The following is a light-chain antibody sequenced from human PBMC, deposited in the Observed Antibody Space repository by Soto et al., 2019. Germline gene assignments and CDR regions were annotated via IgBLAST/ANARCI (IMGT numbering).Light chain of an antibody. CDR3: QQFGGSSRT. CDR2: GAS. V-gene: IGKV3-20*01. CDR1: QSVPSR. Sequence: EIVMTQSPATLSVSPGEDVTLSCRASQSVPSRIAWYQQKPGQAPSLLIYGASFRATGIPDRFTGSGSETDFTLTITRLEPEDFAVYYCQQFGGSSRTFGQGTKVDIK. J-gene: IGKJ1*01.